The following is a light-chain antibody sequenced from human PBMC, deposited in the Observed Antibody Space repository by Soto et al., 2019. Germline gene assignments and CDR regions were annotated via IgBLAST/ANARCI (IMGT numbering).Light chain of an antibody. V-gene: IGKV2-28*01. J-gene: IGKJ5*01. CDR3: MQALQSLI. CDR1: QSLLYNNTYNY. CDR2: FGS. Sequence: EMLMTQSPLTLPVTPGEQASIYCRSSQSLLYNNTYNYLDWYVQKPGQSPQLLIYFGSNRAPGVPDRFSGSGTGTDFTLKINRVEAEDVGTYYCMQALQSLIFGQGTRLEIK.